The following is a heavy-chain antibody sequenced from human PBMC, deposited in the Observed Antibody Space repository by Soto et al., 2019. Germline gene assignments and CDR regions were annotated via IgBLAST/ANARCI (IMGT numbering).Heavy chain of an antibody. J-gene: IGHJ4*02. CDR1: GGSISSGGYS. V-gene: IGHV4-30-2*01. CDR3: ARVPDY. CDR2: IFQSGSI. Sequence: QLQLQESGSGLVKPSQTLSLTCAVSGGSISSGGYSWSWIRQPPGKGLEGIGYIFQSGSIYYNPSRRRRVTISEDRSRNQFSLKLSSVTAADTAVYYCARVPDYWVQGALVTVAS.